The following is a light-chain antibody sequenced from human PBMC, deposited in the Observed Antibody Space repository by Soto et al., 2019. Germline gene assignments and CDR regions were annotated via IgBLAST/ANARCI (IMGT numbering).Light chain of an antibody. J-gene: IGKJ4*01. CDR3: QPYNNWPLT. CDR2: DTS. V-gene: IGKV3-15*01. Sequence: EVLMRQSPATLSVSPGEGGSLSCRASQGIGDTLAWYQHKPGQTPRLLIYDTSTRATGVPTRFSGSRSGAEFTLTINSLQSEDFAVYYCQPYNNWPLTFGGGTKVDIK. CDR1: QGIGDT.